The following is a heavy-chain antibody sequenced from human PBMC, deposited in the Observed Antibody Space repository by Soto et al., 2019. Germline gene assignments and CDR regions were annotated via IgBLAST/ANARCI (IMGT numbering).Heavy chain of an antibody. CDR1: GYSFAGYW. Sequence: ASLKISCKGCGYSFAGYWITWVRQKPGKGLEWMGRIDPSDSQTYYSPSFRGHVTISATKSITTVFLQWSSLRASDTAMYYCARQIYDSDTGPNFQYYFDSWGQGTPVTASS. CDR2: IDPSDSQT. D-gene: IGHD3-22*01. J-gene: IGHJ4*02. CDR3: ARQIYDSDTGPNFQYYFDS. V-gene: IGHV5-10-1*01.